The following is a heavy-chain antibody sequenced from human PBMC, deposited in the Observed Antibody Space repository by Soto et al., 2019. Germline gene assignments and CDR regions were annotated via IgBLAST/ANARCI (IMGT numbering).Heavy chain of an antibody. V-gene: IGHV3-23*01. CDR3: AKGRGQNYKYDRDV. D-gene: IGHD5-12*01. Sequence: EVQLLESGGGLVQPGGSLRLSCAASGFTFGSYFMRWVRQTPGQGLEWVSTVSDGGSTYYADSVKGRFTVSRDNSKNMVYLQMNSLRAEDTAVYYCAKGRGQNYKYDRDVWGRGTTVTVSS. CDR1: GFTFGSYF. J-gene: IGHJ6*02. CDR2: VSDGGST.